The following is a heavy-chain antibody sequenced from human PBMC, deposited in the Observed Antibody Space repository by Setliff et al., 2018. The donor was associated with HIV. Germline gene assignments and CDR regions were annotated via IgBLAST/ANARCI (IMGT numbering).Heavy chain of an antibody. D-gene: IGHD5-18*01. CDR3: ARDAERGYSYGYDY. CDR1: GASITSGGHY. CDR2: IHSGGST. Sequence: SETLSLTCSVSGASITSGGHYWTWIRQHPERGLEWIGHIHSGGSTFYNPSLKSRLIISLDTSENQFSLKLISVTAADTAVYYCARDAERGYSYGYDYWGQGTLVTVSS. V-gene: IGHV4-31*03. J-gene: IGHJ4*02.